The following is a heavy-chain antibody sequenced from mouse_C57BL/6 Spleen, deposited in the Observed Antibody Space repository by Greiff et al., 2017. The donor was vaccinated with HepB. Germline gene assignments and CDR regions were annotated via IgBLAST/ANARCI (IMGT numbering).Heavy chain of an antibody. D-gene: IGHD1-1*01. CDR3: ARRGYTVVNWYFDV. V-gene: IGHV1-53*01. J-gene: IGHJ1*03. CDR2: INPSNGGT. CDR1: GYTFTSYW. Sequence: QVQLKQPGTELVKPGASVKLSCKASGYTFTSYWMHWVKQRPGQGLEWIGNINPSNGGTNYNEKFKSKATLTVDKSSSTAYMQLSSLTSEDSAVYYCARRGYTVVNWYFDVWGTGTTVTVSS.